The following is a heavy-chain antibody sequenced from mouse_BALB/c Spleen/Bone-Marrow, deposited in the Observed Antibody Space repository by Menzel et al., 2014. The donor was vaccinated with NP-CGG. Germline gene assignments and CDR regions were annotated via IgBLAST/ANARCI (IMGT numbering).Heavy chain of an antibody. CDR2: IDPANGNT. J-gene: IGHJ2*01. Sequence: EVQLQESGAELVKPGASVKLSCTASGFNIKDTYMHWVKQRPEQGLEWIGRIDPANGNTKYDPKFQGKATITADTSSNTAYLQLSSLTSEDAAVYYCARTAPENFDYWGQGTTLTVSS. V-gene: IGHV14-3*02. CDR3: ARTAPENFDY. D-gene: IGHD1-2*01. CDR1: GFNIKDTY.